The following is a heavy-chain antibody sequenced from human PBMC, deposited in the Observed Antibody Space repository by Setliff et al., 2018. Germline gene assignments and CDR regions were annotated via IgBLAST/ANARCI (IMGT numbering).Heavy chain of an antibody. CDR1: GDSLSSGTQY. Sequence: NPSETLSLTCSVLGDSLSSGTQYWAWIRQPPGKGLEWIGNINYSGSTYYNPSLKSRVTMSVDASKNQVSLKMTSVTAEDTAVYYCAKVDIDYIMTRDNTWQYIFYMDVWGRGTTVTVSS. D-gene: IGHD5-12*01. V-gene: IGHV4-39*01. CDR3: AKVDIDYIMTRDNTWQYIFYMDV. CDR2: INYSGST. J-gene: IGHJ6*03.